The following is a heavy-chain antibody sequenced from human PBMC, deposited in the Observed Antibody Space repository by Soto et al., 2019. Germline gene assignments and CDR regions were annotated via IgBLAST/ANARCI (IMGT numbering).Heavy chain of an antibody. D-gene: IGHD1-1*01. CDR1: GGSISSSGDC. Sequence: QVQLQESGPGLVEPSQTLSLTCTVSGGSISSSGDCWSWIRQSPGKGLEWVGHIYNIGSTYSNPSLRRRATISVDTSNNQFSLKLSSVAATDPAVYYCARGPSADNVDSWGQGTLVTVSS. V-gene: IGHV4-30-4*01. J-gene: IGHJ4*02. CDR2: IYNIGST. CDR3: ARGPSADNVDS.